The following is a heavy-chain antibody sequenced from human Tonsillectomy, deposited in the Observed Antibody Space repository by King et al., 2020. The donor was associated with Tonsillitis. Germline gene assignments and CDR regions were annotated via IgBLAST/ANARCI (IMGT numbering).Heavy chain of an antibody. V-gene: IGHV3-30*18. CDR2: ILYDGSNK. J-gene: IGHJ4*02. Sequence: VQLVESGGSVVQPGRSLRLSCAASGFTFSSYGMHWVRQAPGKGLEWVAVILYDGSNKYYADSVKGRFTISRDNSKNTLYLQMNSLRAEDTAVYYCAKGRGGNTPDFDYWGQGTLVTVSS. CDR1: GFTFSSYG. D-gene: IGHD6-25*01. CDR3: AKGRGGNTPDFDY.